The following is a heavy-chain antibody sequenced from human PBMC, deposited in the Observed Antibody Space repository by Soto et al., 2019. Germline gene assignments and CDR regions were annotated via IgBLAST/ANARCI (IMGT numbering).Heavy chain of an antibody. Sequence: GWSLRLSCAASGFTFSSYSMNWVRQAPGKGLEWVSYISSSSSTIYYADSVKGRFTISRDNAKNSLYLQMNSLRAEDTAVYYCARFGVGYSGYDQQLINFDYWGQGTLVTVSS. D-gene: IGHD5-12*01. CDR1: GFTFSSYS. J-gene: IGHJ4*02. CDR2: ISSSSSTI. CDR3: ARFGVGYSGYDQQLINFDY. V-gene: IGHV3-48*01.